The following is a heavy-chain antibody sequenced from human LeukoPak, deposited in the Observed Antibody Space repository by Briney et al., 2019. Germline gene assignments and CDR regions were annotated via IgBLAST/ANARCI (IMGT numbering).Heavy chain of an antibody. CDR2: ISYDGSNK. V-gene: IGHV3-30-3*01. D-gene: IGHD6-19*01. Sequence: GGSLRLSCAASGFTFSSYAMHWVRQAPGKGLEWVAVISYDGSNKYYADSVKGRFTISRDNSKNTLYLQMNSLRAEDTAVYYCARDSEWLATPLGYYGVDVWGQGTTVTVSS. CDR1: GFTFSSYA. CDR3: ARDSEWLATPLGYYGVDV. J-gene: IGHJ6*02.